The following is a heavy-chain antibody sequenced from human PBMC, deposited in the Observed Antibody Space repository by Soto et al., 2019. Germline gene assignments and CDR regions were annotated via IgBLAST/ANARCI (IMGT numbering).Heavy chain of an antibody. J-gene: IGHJ5*02. CDR3: ARLLLVAAGWFDP. V-gene: IGHV1-2*02. CDR2: INPNSGGT. Sequence: ASVKVSCKASGYTFTGYYMHWVRQAPGQGLEWMGWINPNSGGTNYAQKFQGRVTMTRDTSISTAYMELSRLRSDDTAVYYCARLLLVAAGWFDPWGQGTLVTVS. D-gene: IGHD2-15*01. CDR1: GYTFTGYY.